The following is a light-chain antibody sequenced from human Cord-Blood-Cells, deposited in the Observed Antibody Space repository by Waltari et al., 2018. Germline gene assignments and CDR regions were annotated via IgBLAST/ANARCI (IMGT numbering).Light chain of an antibody. V-gene: IGLV2-14*01. CDR1: SSDVGGYNY. CDR3: SSYTSSSTRV. Sequence: QSALPQPASVSGSPGQSTTIACTGTSSDVGGYNYFSWYQQHPGKAPKLMIYDVSNRPSVVSNRFSGSKSGNTTSLTSSGLQAEDEADYYCSSYTSSSTRVFGGGTKLTVL. CDR2: DVS. J-gene: IGLJ2*01.